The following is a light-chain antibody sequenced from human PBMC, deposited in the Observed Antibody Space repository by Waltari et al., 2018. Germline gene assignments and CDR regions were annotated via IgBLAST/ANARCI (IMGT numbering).Light chain of an antibody. CDR3: YSTANNSPVV. CDR1: ILPKNF. CDR2: NDS. J-gene: IGLJ2*01. V-gene: IGLV3-27*01. Sequence: SYELTQPSSVSVSPGQTARITCSGDILPKNFARWFQQKPGQAPLLVIYNDSKRPSGIPERFSGSSSGTTVTLTISGAQIEDEADYFCYSTANNSPVVFGGGTRLTVL.